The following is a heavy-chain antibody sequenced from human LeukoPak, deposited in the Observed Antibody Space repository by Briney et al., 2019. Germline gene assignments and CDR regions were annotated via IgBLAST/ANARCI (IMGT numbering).Heavy chain of an antibody. CDR2: ISSSGSTI. D-gene: IGHD3-10*02. Sequence: GGSLTLAWAAAGFTVSMYEVGWARQAAGGGRGCVLYISSSGSTIHYADSVKGRFTISRENAKNSLYLQMNSLRAEDTAVYYCAELGITMIGGVWGKGTTVTISS. CDR3: AELGITMIGGV. J-gene: IGHJ6*04. V-gene: IGHV3-48*03. CDR1: GFTVSMYE.